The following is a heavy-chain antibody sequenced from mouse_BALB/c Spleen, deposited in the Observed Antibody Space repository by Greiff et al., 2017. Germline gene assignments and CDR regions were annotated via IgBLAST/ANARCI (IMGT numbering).Heavy chain of an antibody. CDR2: ISYSGST. CDR3: ATIDYGEAWFAY. Sequence: EVQLQESGPGLVKPSQSLSLTCTVTGYSITSDYAWNWIRQFPGNKLEWMGYISYSGSTSYNPSLKSRISITRDTSKNQFFLQLNSVTTEDTATYYCATIDYGEAWFAYWGQGTLVTVSA. J-gene: IGHJ3*01. CDR1: GYSITSDYA. D-gene: IGHD2-4*01. V-gene: IGHV3-2*02.